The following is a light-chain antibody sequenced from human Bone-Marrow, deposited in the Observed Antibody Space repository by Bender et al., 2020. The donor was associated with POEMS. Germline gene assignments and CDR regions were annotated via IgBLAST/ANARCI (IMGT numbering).Light chain of an antibody. CDR3: SAYASGGAVL. CDR2: QVT. V-gene: IGLV2-14*01. J-gene: IGLJ2*01. Sequence: QSALTQPASVSGSLGRSITISCTGTSSDVVGYNSVSWYQHHPDTAPRLIIYQVTKRPSGVSSRFSGSKSGNTASLTVSGLQAEDEGYYYCSAYASGGAVLLGGGTRLTVL. CDR1: SSDVVGYNS.